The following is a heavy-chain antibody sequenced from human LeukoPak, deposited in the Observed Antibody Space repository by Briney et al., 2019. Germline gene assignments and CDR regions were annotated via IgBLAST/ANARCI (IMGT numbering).Heavy chain of an antibody. CDR2: FNREDYEE. D-gene: IGHD3-22*01. CDR1: GYTHTDFS. V-gene: IGHV1-24*01. Sequence: ASVNVSCNISGYTHTDFSMHWVRQAPGKGLEWMGGFNREDYEEIYAPRFQGRATVPEDTSTETDYIERSSHRYEDTAVYYCATLNSYYDNSGRPLVPDWGQGTLVTVSS. J-gene: IGHJ4*02. CDR3: ATLNSYYDNSGRPLVPD.